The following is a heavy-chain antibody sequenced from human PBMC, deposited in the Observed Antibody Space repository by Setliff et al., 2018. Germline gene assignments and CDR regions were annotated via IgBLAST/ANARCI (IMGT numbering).Heavy chain of an antibody. Sequence: GGSLRLSCAASGFTFDDYAMTWVRQAPGKGLEWVGRIKGKTDGLTTDYAAPVKGRFTISRDDSKNTLYLQMNSLKTEDTAVYYCTTDPSPTFGGVIGAAFDIWGQGTMVTVSS. CDR3: TTDPSPTFGGVIGAAFDI. CDR1: GFTFDDYA. V-gene: IGHV3-15*01. CDR2: IKGKTDGLTT. J-gene: IGHJ3*02. D-gene: IGHD3-16*01.